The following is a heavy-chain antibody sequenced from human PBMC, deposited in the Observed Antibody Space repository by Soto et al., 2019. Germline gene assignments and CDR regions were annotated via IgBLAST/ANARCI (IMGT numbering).Heavy chain of an antibody. CDR3: ARDYYYYMDV. CDR2: IYYSGST. V-gene: IGHV4-59*01. J-gene: IGHJ6*03. CDR1: GGSISSYY. Sequence: PSETLSLTCTFSGGSISSYYWSLIRQPPGKGLEWIGYIYYSGSTNYNPSLKSRVTISVDTSKNQFSLKLSSVTAADTAVYYCARDYYYYMDVWGKGTTVTVSS.